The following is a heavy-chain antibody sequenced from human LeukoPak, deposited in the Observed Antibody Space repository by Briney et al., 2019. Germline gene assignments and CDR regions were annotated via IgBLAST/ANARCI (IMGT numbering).Heavy chain of an antibody. CDR2: IYYSGST. J-gene: IGHJ4*02. CDR3: ARAWDYYDSRGFYLRYFDY. V-gene: IGHV4-59*01. CDR1: GGSFSTYY. D-gene: IGHD3-22*01. Sequence: PSETLSLTCTVSGGSFSTYYWSWIRQPPGKGLEWIGYIYYSGSTNYNPSLKSRVTISVDMSKNQSSLKLSSVTAADTAVYYCARAWDYYDSRGFYLRYFDYWGQGTLVTVSS.